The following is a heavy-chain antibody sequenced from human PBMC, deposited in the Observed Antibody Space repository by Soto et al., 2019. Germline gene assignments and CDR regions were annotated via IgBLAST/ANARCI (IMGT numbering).Heavy chain of an antibody. V-gene: IGHV1-18*01. CDR1: GYTFTNYG. J-gene: IGHJ6*03. Sequence: ASVKVSCKASGYTFTNYGITWVRQAPGQGLEWMGWISAYNGNTHYTQRLQGRVTMTTDTSTSTAYMELRGLRADGPAVHYWARVGQLVAYCYYCWEVWGKGPRITVS. CDR3: ARVGQLVAYCYYCWEV. D-gene: IGHD6-6*01. CDR2: ISAYNGNT.